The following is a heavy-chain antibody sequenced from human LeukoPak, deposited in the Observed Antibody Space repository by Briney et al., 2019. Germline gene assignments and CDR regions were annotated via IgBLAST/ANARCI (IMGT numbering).Heavy chain of an antibody. Sequence: SETLSLTCAVYGGSFSGYYWSWIRQPPGKGLEWIGEINHSGSTNYNPSLKSRVTISVDTSKNQFSLKLSSVTAADTAVYYCARGGFGELYYYYYYMDVWGKGTTVTISS. CDR3: ARGGFGELYYYYYYMDV. V-gene: IGHV4-34*01. CDR2: INHSGST. J-gene: IGHJ6*03. D-gene: IGHD3-10*01. CDR1: GGSFSGYY.